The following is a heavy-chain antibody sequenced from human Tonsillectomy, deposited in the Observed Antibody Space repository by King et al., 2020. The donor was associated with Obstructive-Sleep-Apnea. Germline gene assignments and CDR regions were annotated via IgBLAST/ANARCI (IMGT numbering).Heavy chain of an antibody. J-gene: IGHJ5*02. Sequence: PLQESGPGLVKPSQTLSLTCTVSRGSMSSGDYYWPWIRQPPGKGLEWIGYIHKSGNTYYQPSLKARVTISIDTSKNQFSLRLTSVTAADTAVYYCASSIAVAGLVRFDPWGQGTLVTVSS. CDR2: IHKSGNT. CDR3: ASSIAVAGLVRFDP. D-gene: IGHD6-19*01. V-gene: IGHV4-30-4*01. CDR1: RGSMSSGDYY.